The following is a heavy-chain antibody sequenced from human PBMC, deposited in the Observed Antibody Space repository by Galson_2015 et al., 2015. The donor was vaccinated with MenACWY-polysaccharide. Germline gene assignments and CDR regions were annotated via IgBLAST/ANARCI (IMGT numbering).Heavy chain of an antibody. Sequence: SLRLSCAASGFTFSSYDMHWVRQAPGKGLEWVSAIGTAGDTYYPGSVKGRFTISRENAKNSLYLQMNSLRAGDTAVYYCARGGGHYYDSSGYFPLDYWGQGTLVTVSS. CDR2: IGTAGDT. CDR1: GFTFSSYD. D-gene: IGHD3-22*01. CDR3: ARGGGHYYDSSGYFPLDY. J-gene: IGHJ4*02. V-gene: IGHV3-13*01.